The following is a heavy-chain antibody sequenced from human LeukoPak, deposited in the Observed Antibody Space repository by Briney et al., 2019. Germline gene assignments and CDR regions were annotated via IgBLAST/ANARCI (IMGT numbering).Heavy chain of an antibody. CDR3: ARFGGATFSAALWDK. CDR2: IYPDDSQT. J-gene: IGHJ4*02. D-gene: IGHD6-13*01. V-gene: IGHV5-51*01. CDR1: GYTFYGYW. Sequence: GESLKISCKGYGYTFYGYWIGWVRQRPGEDLEWMGIIYPDDSQTSYSPSFQGQVTISADKSINTAYLQWSSLKASDTAMCYCARFGGATFSAALWDKWGQGTLVTVSS.